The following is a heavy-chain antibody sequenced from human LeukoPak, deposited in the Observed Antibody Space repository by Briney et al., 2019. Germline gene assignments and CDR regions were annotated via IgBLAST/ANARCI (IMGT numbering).Heavy chain of an antibody. CDR3: ARDYIAYDPLDY. V-gene: IGHV3-21*01. CDR1: GFTFSSYD. Sequence: GGSLRLSCAASGFTFSSYDMNWVRQAPGKGLEGVSSMSRRSTSIYYAASVKAPFTISRDNAKNTLYLQMNSLRAENTAVYWCARDYIAYDPLDYWGQGTLVTVSS. J-gene: IGHJ4*02. D-gene: IGHD3-3*01. CDR2: MSRRSTSI.